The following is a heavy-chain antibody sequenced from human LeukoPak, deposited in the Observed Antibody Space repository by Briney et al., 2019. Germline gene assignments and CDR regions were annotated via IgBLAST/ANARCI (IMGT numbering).Heavy chain of an antibody. CDR3: ASSKSGYIDY. CDR2: IYHSGNT. Sequence: PSETLSLTCAVSDYSISSDYYWAWIRQPPGKGLEWIGCIYHSGNTCYNPSLKSRITIPVDTSKNQFSLKVSSVTAADTAVYYCASSKSGYIDYWGQGTLVTVSS. V-gene: IGHV4-38-2*01. J-gene: IGHJ4*02. D-gene: IGHD1-26*01. CDR1: DYSISSDYY.